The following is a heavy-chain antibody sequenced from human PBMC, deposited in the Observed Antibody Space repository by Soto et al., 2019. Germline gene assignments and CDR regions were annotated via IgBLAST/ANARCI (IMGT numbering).Heavy chain of an antibody. V-gene: IGHV4-31*03. D-gene: IGHD3-3*01. Sequence: QVQLQESGPGLVKRSQTLSLTCTVSGGSISSGGYYWSWIRQHPGKGLEWIGYSYYTGSTYYNPSVKSRVTLTVDTSKNQFSLKLSSVTAADTAVYYCATNGWSGPRIDYWGQGTRVTVSS. CDR3: ATNGWSGPRIDY. CDR1: GGSISSGGYY. J-gene: IGHJ4*02. CDR2: SYYTGST.